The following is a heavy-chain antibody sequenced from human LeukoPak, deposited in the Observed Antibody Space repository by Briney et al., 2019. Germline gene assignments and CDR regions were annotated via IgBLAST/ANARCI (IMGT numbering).Heavy chain of an antibody. D-gene: IGHD4-17*01. V-gene: IGHV3-33*01. CDR1: GFTFSSYG. CDR3: ARDRWTTVTAVFDY. CDR2: IWYDASNK. Sequence: PGGSLRLSCAASGFTFSSYGMHWVRQAPGKGLEWVAVIWYDASNKYYADSVKGRFTISRDNSKNTLYLQMNSLRAEDTAVYYCARDRWTTVTAVFDYWGQGTLVTVSS. J-gene: IGHJ4*02.